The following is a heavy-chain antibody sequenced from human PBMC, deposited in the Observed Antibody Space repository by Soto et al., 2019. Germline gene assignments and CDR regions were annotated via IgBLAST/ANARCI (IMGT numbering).Heavy chain of an antibody. CDR2: IYNSATT. J-gene: IGHJ5*02. CDR3: ARDPAP. CDR1: GGSISTGGYY. Sequence: QVQLQESGPGLVKPSQTLSLTCTVSGGSISTGGYYWSWIRQHPGKGLGWIGYIYNSATTYYNPSRKSRVTISVDPSKNQFSLKLSSVTVADTAVYYCARDPAPWGQGALVTVSS. V-gene: IGHV4-31*03.